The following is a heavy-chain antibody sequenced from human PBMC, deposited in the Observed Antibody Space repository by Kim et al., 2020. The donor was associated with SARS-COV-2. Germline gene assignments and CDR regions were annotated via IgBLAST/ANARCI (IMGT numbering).Heavy chain of an antibody. Sequence: SETLSLTCTVSGGSISSYYWSWIRQPPGKGLEWIWYIYYSGSTNYNPSLKSRVTISVDTSKNQFSLKLSSVTAADTAVYYCARAYGRDTYYYGSSGYSVYFQHWGQGTLVTVSS. D-gene: IGHD3-22*01. CDR3: ARAYGRDTYYYGSSGYSVYFQH. CDR2: IYYSGST. CDR1: GGSISSYY. J-gene: IGHJ1*01. V-gene: IGHV4-59*01.